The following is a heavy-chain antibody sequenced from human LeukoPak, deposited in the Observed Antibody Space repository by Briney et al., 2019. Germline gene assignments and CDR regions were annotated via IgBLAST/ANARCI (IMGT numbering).Heavy chain of an antibody. CDR2: IIPIFGTA. J-gene: IGHJ4*02. D-gene: IGHD7-27*01. V-gene: IGHV1-69*01. CDR1: GGTFSSYA. CDR3: ARGPPNWGYDY. Sequence: SVKVSCKASGGTFSSYAISWARQAPGQGLEWMGGIIPIFGTANYAQKFQGRVTITADESTSTAYMELSSLRSDDTAVYYCARGPPNWGYDYWGPGTLVTVSS.